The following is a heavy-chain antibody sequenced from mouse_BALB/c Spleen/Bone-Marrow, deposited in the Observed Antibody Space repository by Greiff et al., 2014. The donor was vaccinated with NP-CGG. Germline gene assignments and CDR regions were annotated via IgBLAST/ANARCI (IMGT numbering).Heavy chain of an antibody. D-gene: IGHD3-3*01. CDR3: ARHEGRGFAY. V-gene: IGHV5-12-2*01. Sequence: EVMLVESGGGLVQPGGSLKFSCAASGFTFSSYTMSWVRQTPEKRLEWVAYISNGGGSTYYPDTVKGRFTISRDNAKNTLYLQMSSLKSEDTAMYYCARHEGRGFAYWGQGTLVTVSA. CDR1: GFTFSSYT. CDR2: ISNGGGST. J-gene: IGHJ3*01.